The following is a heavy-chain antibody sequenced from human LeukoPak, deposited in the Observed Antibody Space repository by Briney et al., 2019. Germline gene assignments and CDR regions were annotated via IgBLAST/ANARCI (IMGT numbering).Heavy chain of an antibody. CDR2: FNLSGAGT. V-gene: IGHV1-46*01. D-gene: IGHD5-18*01. CDR1: GYTFASYY. Sequence: ASVKVSCKASGYTFASYYVHWVRQAPGQGLEWMGIFNLSGAGTNYAQKFQGRVAMTRDMSTSTVYKELSSLRSEDTAVYYCARAGYSYGSGWFDPWGQGTLVTVSS. CDR3: ARAGYSYGSGWFDP. J-gene: IGHJ5*02.